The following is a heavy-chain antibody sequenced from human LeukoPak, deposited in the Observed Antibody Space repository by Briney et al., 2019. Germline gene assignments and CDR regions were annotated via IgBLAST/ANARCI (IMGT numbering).Heavy chain of an antibody. CDR1: GFTFSSYS. Sequence: GGSLRLSCAASGFTFSSYSMNWVRQAPGKGLEWVRSISSSSSYIYYADSVKGRFTISRDNAKNSLYLQMNSLRAEDTAVYYCARDLPPKLLWFGEPPTVYYFDYWGQGTLVTVSS. D-gene: IGHD3-10*01. V-gene: IGHV3-21*01. CDR3: ARDLPPKLLWFGEPPTVYYFDY. J-gene: IGHJ4*02. CDR2: ISSSSSYI.